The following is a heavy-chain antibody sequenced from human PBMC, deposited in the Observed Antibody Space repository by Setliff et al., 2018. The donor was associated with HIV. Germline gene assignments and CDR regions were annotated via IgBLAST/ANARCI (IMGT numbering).Heavy chain of an antibody. J-gene: IGHJ3*01. CDR3: ARHICGTTACYAVDV. V-gene: IGHV4-59*11. D-gene: IGHD2-2*01. CDR1: GGSISSHY. CDR2: IYYSGST. Sequence: SETLSLTCTVSGGSISSHYWSWIRQPPGKGLEWIGYIYYSGSTNYNPSLKSRVTISVDASKNQFSLKVSSVTPADTAVYYCARHICGTTACYAVDVWGPGTMVTVSS.